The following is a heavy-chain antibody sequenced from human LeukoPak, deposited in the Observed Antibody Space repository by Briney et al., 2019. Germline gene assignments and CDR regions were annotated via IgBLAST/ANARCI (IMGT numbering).Heavy chain of an antibody. Sequence: SETLSLPCVVSGYSINNGHYWGWIRQPPGKGLEWIGSIFHSGSTYRNPSLKSRVTISVDTSKNQFSLNLRSVTAADTAVYYCARGRTPDIPLAGTGFDFAYWGQGTLPTVSS. CDR3: ARGRTPDIPLAGTGFDFAY. V-gene: IGHV4-38-2*01. J-gene: IGHJ4*02. D-gene: IGHD6-19*01. CDR2: IFHSGST. CDR1: GYSINNGHY.